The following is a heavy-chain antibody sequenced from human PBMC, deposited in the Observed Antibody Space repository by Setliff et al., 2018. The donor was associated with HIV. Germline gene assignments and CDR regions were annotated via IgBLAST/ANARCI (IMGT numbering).Heavy chain of an antibody. Sequence: PGESLKISCKASGYSFTSYWIGWVRQMPGKGLEWMGIINPGDSDIRYSPSFRGQVTISVDKSINTAYLQWSSLKASDTAMYYCASSITVAGGRSFYYYAMDVWGQGTTVTGS. CDR2: INPGDSDI. V-gene: IGHV5-51*01. J-gene: IGHJ6*02. D-gene: IGHD1-20*01. CDR3: ASSITVAGGRSFYYYAMDV. CDR1: GYSFTSYW.